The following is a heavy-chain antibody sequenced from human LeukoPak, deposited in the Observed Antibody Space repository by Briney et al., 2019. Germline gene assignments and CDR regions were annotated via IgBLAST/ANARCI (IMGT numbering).Heavy chain of an antibody. Sequence: GGSLRLSCATHGYIFSTYALSWVRHAPGEGREWASSISGSGGSTYHAESAKGRFTISRDSSKNTLYLQMNSLRAEDTAIYYCARVIRAAPGKGYFDYWGQGTLVTVSS. CDR1: GYIFSTYA. J-gene: IGHJ4*02. CDR2: ISGSGGST. V-gene: IGHV3-23*01. D-gene: IGHD6-13*01. CDR3: ARVIRAAPGKGYFDY.